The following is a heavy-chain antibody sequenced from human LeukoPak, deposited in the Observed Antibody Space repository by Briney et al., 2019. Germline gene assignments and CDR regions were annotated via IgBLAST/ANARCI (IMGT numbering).Heavy chain of an antibody. V-gene: IGHV4-39*07. CDR2: IYYSGST. CDR3: ARCNSWDIVVVPAAISSVWYYYYGMDV. CDR1: GGSISSSSYY. J-gene: IGHJ6*02. Sequence: PSETLSLTCTVSGGSISSSSYYWGWIRQPPGKGLEWIGSIYYSGSTYYNPSLKSRVTISVDTSKNQFSLKLSSVTAADTAVYCCARCNSWDIVVVPAAISSVWYYYYGMDVWGQGTTVTVSS. D-gene: IGHD2-2*01.